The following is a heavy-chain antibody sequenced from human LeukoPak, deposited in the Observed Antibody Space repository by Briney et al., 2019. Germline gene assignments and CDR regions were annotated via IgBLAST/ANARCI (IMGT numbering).Heavy chain of an antibody. CDR1: GFTFSSYW. J-gene: IGHJ4*02. CDR2: IKQDGSEK. CDR3: ARLYDFWSGYYRDY. D-gene: IGHD3-3*01. Sequence: GGSLRLSCAASGFTFSSYWMSWVRQAPGKGLEWVANIKQDGSEKYYVDSVKGRFTISRDNAKNSLYLQMNGLRAEDTAVYYCARLYDFWSGYYRDYWGQGTLVTVSS. V-gene: IGHV3-7*01.